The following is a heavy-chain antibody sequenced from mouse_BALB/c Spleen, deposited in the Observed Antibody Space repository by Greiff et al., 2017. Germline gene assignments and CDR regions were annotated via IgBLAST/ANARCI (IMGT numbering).Heavy chain of an antibody. D-gene: IGHD2-3*01. CDR2: ISYSGST. CDR1: GYSITSDYA. Sequence: EVMLVESGPGLVKPSQSLSLTCTVTGYSITSDYAWNWIRQFPGNKLEWMGYISYSGSTSYNPSLKSRISITRDTSKNQFFLQLNSVTTEDTATYYCARSDGYPLAYWGQGTLVTVSA. CDR3: ARSDGYPLAY. J-gene: IGHJ3*01. V-gene: IGHV3-2*02.